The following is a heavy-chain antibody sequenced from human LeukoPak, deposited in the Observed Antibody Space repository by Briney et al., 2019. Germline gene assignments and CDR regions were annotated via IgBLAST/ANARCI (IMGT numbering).Heavy chain of an antibody. CDR3: ARDSDEPTVYAHRSLWFYYMDV. Sequence: GGSLRLSCAASGFTFSSYGMHWVRQAPGKGLERVAVIWYDGSNKYYADSVKGRFTISRDNSKNTLYLQMNSLRAEDTAVYYCARDSDEPTVYAHRSLWFYYMDVWGKGTTVTVSS. D-gene: IGHD2-8*01. V-gene: IGHV3-33*01. CDR1: GFTFSSYG. J-gene: IGHJ6*03. CDR2: IWYDGSNK.